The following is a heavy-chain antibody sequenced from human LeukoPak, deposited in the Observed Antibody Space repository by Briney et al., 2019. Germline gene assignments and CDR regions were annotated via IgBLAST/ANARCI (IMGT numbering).Heavy chain of an antibody. J-gene: IGHJ6*03. CDR3: AIGYYILNGYSIYYYYYYMDV. CDR1: GGTFSSYA. V-gene: IGHV1-69*01. CDR2: IIPIFGTA. Sequence: GSSVKVSCKASGGTFSSYAISWVRQAPGQGLEWMGGIIPIFGTANYAQKFQGRVTITADESTSTAYMELSSLRSEDTAAYYCAIGYYILNGYSIYYYYYYMDVWGKGTTVTVSS. D-gene: IGHD3-9*01.